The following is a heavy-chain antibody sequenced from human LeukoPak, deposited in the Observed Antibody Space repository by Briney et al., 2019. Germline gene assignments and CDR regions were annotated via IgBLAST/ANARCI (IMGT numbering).Heavy chain of an antibody. D-gene: IGHD6-13*01. V-gene: IGHV5-51*04. Sequence: GESLKISCKGSGYRFSRYWIGWVRQMPGKGLEWMGMIFPDDSDTRYSPAFQGQVTISVDKPINTAYLQWSSLKASDTAIYYCARVGSIAAAGTPDYWGQGTLVTVSS. CDR1: GYRFSRYW. CDR3: ARVGSIAAAGTPDY. CDR2: IFPDDSDT. J-gene: IGHJ4*02.